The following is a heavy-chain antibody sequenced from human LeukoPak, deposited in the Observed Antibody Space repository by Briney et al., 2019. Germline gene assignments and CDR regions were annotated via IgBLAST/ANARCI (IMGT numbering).Heavy chain of an antibody. D-gene: IGHD3-3*01. V-gene: IGHV4-34*01. CDR2: INHSGSA. J-gene: IGHJ4*02. CDR1: GGSFSGYY. Sequence: SETLSLTCAVYGGSFSGYYWSWIRQPPGKGLEWIGEINHSGSANYNPSLKSRVTISVDTSKNQFSLKLSSVTAADTAVYYCARGRDDFWSGYYSGPCYFDYWGQGTLVTVSS. CDR3: ARGRDDFWSGYYSGPCYFDY.